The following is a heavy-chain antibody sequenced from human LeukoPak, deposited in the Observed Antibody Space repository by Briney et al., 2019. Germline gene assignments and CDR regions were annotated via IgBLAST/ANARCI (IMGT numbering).Heavy chain of an antibody. D-gene: IGHD6-13*01. Sequence: GASVKVSCKASGYIFTGYYMHWVRQAPGQGLEWMGWINPNSGDTNYAQKFQGRVTMTRDTSVSTAYMELSRLRSDDTAVYYCARDDGDFSSSWYYWGQGTLVTVSS. CDR2: INPNSGDT. CDR1: GYIFTGYY. V-gene: IGHV1-2*02. J-gene: IGHJ4*02. CDR3: ARDDGDFSSSWYY.